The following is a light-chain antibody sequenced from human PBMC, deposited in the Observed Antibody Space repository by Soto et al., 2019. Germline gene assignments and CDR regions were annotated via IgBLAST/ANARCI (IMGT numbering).Light chain of an antibody. CDR2: GAS. J-gene: IGKJ5*01. V-gene: IGKV3-20*01. CDR3: QQYGSSPIA. CDR1: QGVASRY. Sequence: EIVLTQSPGTLSLSPGEKATLSCRASQGVASRYLAWYQQKPGQAPRLLIYGASTGATGIPDRFSGSGLGTDFTLTISRLEPEDFAVYYCQQYGSSPIAFGQGTRLEIK.